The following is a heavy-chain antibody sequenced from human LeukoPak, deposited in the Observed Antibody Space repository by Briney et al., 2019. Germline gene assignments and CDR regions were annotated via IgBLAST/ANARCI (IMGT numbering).Heavy chain of an antibody. CDR1: GGSVSSGSYY. V-gene: IGHV4-61*01. Sequence: SETLSLTCTVSGGSVSSGSYYWSWIRQPPGKGLEWIGYIYYSGSTNYNPSLKSRVTISVDTSKNQFSLKLSSVTAADTAVYYCARDRGFPRPVGAFDIWGQGTMVTVSS. J-gene: IGHJ3*02. CDR2: IYYSGST. D-gene: IGHD3-10*01. CDR3: ARDRGFPRPVGAFDI.